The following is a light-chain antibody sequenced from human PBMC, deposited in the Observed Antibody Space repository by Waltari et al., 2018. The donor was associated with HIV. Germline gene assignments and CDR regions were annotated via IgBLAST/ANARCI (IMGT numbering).Light chain of an antibody. CDR3: QQSSVTPLT. CDR1: ENINKY. V-gene: IGKV1-39*01. Sequence: IQMTQSPSALSASVGDRITISCRASENINKYLNWYQQRPGKSPKLLIDGAFSLQPGVPSRFSASGAGTDFNLIIRNLQPEDVALYFCQQSSVTPLTFGGGTRVDIK. CDR2: GAF. J-gene: IGKJ4*01.